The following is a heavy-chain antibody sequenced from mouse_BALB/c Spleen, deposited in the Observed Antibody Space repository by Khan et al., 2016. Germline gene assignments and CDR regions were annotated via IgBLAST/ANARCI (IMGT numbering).Heavy chain of an antibody. CDR2: NDPANGNS. CDR1: GFNIKDTY. V-gene: IGHV14-3*02. D-gene: IGHD1-1*01. CDR3: ARQGPIYYYGSSYGY. J-gene: IGHJ2*01. Sequence: VQLQQSGAELVKPGASVKLSCTASGFNIKDTYMHWVKQRPEQGLEWIGRNDPANGNSKYDPKFQGKATIIVDKSSNTAYLQLSSLTSEDTAVYYCARQGPIYYYGSSYGYWGQGTTLTVSS.